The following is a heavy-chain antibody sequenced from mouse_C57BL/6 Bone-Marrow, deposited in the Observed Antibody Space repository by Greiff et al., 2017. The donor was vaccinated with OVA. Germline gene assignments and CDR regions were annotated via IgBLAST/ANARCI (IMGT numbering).Heavy chain of an antibody. D-gene: IGHD1-1*01. CDR2: IYPGDGDT. Sequence: QVQLQQSGPELVKPGASVKISCKASGYAFSSSWMNWVKQRPGQGLEWIGRIYPGDGDTNYNGKFKGKATLTADKSSSTAYMQLSSLTSEDSAVYFCARFTTVVATGDYWGQGTSVTVSS. V-gene: IGHV1-82*01. CDR1: GYAFSSSW. J-gene: IGHJ4*01. CDR3: ARFTTVVATGDY.